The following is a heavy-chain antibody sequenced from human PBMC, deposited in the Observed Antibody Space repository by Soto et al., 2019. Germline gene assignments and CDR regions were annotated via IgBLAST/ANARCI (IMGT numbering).Heavy chain of an antibody. Sequence: EAQLLESGGGLVQPGGSLRLSCAASGFTFSSYAMSWVRQAPGKGLEWVSGISGSGGSTYYADSVKGRFTISRDNSKNTLYLQLNSLRAEDSAIYYCAKEPRHYHDSSGSNSFFDYWGQGTLVTVSS. CDR2: ISGSGGST. D-gene: IGHD3-22*01. V-gene: IGHV3-23*01. J-gene: IGHJ4*02. CDR1: GFTFSSYA. CDR3: AKEPRHYHDSSGSNSFFDY.